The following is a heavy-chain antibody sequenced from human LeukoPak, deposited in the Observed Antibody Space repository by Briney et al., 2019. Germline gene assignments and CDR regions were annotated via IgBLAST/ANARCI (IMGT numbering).Heavy chain of an antibody. J-gene: IGHJ4*02. CDR2: IYYSGST. Sequence: SETLSLTCTVSGGSISSGGYYWSWIRQHPGKGLEWIGYIYYSGSTYYNPSLKSRVTISVDTSKNQFSLKLSSVTAADTAVYYCARGPRGRYYYDISGYYYDYWGQGTLVTVSS. D-gene: IGHD3-22*01. V-gene: IGHV4-31*03. CDR1: GGSISSGGYY. CDR3: ARGPRGRYYYDISGYYYDY.